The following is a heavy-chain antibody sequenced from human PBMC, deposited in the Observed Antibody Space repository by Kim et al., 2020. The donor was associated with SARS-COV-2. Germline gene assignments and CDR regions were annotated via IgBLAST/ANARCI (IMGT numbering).Heavy chain of an antibody. CDR2: FDPEDGET. CDR1: GYTLTELS. J-gene: IGHJ4*02. CDR3: ATFAFDSSGYPYYFDY. Sequence: ASVKVSCKVSGYTLTELSMHWVRQAPGKGLEWMGGFDPEDGETIYAQKFQGRVTMTEDTSTDTAYMELSSLRSEDTAVYYCATFAFDSSGYPYYFDYWGQGTLVTVSS. V-gene: IGHV1-24*01. D-gene: IGHD3-22*01.